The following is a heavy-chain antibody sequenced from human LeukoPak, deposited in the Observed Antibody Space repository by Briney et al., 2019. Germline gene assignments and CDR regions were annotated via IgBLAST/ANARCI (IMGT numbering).Heavy chain of an antibody. CDR1: GLTFSSYG. J-gene: IGHJ6*02. CDR2: IWYDGSNK. V-gene: IGHV3-33*01. CDR3: ARVLLPLYGMDV. Sequence: GRSLRLSCAASGLTFSSYGMHWVRQAPGKGLEWVAVIWYDGSNKYYADSVKGRFTISRDNSKNTLYLQMNSLRAEDTAVYYCARVLLPLYGMDVWGQGTTVTVSS. D-gene: IGHD3-22*01.